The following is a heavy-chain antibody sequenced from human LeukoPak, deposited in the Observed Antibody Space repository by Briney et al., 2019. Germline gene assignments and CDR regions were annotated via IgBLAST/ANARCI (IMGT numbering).Heavy chain of an antibody. Sequence: GVSLRLSCAASGFTFSSYAMSWVRQAPGEGLEWVSAISGSGGSTYYADSVKGRFTISRDNSKNTLYLQMNSLRAEDTAVYYCAKDLRDIVVVPAAIEAYYYYYYMDVWGKGTTVTVSS. CDR3: AKDLRDIVVVPAAIEAYYYYYYMDV. D-gene: IGHD2-2*02. CDR1: GFTFSSYA. V-gene: IGHV3-23*01. J-gene: IGHJ6*03. CDR2: ISGSGGST.